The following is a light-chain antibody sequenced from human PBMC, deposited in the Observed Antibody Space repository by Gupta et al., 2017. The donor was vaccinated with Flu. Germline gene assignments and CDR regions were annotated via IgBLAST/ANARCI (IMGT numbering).Light chain of an antibody. J-gene: IGKJ4*01. Sequence: EIVLTQSPGILSLSPGERATLSCRASQSVGSSYLAWYQQKPGQAPSLLIYGASSRATGIPDRFSGSASGTDFTLTISRLEPEDFAVYYCQKYGNSPPTFGGGTKVEI. CDR3: QKYGNSPPT. V-gene: IGKV3-20*01. CDR2: GAS. CDR1: QSVGSSY.